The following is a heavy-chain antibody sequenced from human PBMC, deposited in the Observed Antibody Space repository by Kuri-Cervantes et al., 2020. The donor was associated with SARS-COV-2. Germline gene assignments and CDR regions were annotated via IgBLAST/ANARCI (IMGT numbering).Heavy chain of an antibody. CDR2: IYHSGST. D-gene: IGHD3-3*01. J-gene: IGHJ5*02. Sequence: SETLSLTCAVSGYSISSGYYWDWIRQPPGKGLEWIGSIYHSGSTYYNPSLKSRVTISVDTSKNQFSLKLSSVTAADTAVYYCARSKSWRWFDPWGQGTLVTVSS. CDR1: GYSISSGYY. CDR3: ARSKSWRWFDP. V-gene: IGHV4-38-2*01.